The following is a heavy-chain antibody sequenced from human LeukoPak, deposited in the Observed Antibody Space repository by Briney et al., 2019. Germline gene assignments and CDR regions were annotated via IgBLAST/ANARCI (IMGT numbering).Heavy chain of an antibody. J-gene: IGHJ2*01. D-gene: IGHD3-10*01. CDR1: GFSISTKY. Sequence: GGSLRLSCAASGFSISTKYMNWVRQAPGKGLEWVSILYSGSDTYYANSVKGRLTISRDRSKNILFLQMNDLRAEDTAVYYCARVGDHFHWYLDLWGRGTLVTVSS. CDR3: ARVGDHFHWYLDL. V-gene: IGHV3-53*01. CDR2: LYSGSDT.